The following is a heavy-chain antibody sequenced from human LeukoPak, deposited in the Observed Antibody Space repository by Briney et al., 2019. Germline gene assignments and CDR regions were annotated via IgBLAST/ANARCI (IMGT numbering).Heavy chain of an antibody. CDR1: GGXFSSYA. V-gene: IGHV1-69*13. Sequence: ASVKVSCKASGGXFSSYAISWVRQAPGQGHGWMGGIIPIFGTANYAQKFQGRVTITADESTSTAYMELSSLRSEDTAVYYCARGGERRWYFDLWGRGTLVTVSS. CDR2: IIPIFGTA. D-gene: IGHD1-1*01. CDR3: ARGGERRWYFDL. J-gene: IGHJ2*01.